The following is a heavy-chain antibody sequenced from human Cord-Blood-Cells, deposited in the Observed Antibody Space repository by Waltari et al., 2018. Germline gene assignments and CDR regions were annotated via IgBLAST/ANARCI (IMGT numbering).Heavy chain of an antibody. D-gene: IGHD3-16*01. J-gene: IGHJ6*02. CDR2: IYYSGST. V-gene: IGHV4-39*01. Sequence: QLQLQESGPGLVKPSETLSLTCTVSGGSISSSSYYWGWIRQPPGKGLGWIGSIYYSGSTYYNPSLKSRVTISVDTSKNQFSLKLSSVTAADTAVYYCARQFMITFGGVIGYYYGMDVWGQGTTVTVSS. CDR1: GGSISSSSYY. CDR3: ARQFMITFGGVIGYYYGMDV.